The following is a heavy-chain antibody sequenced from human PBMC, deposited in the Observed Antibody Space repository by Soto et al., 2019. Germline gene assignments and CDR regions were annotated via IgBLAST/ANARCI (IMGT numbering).Heavy chain of an antibody. J-gene: IGHJ2*01. CDR3: AKGSGDLLWYFDL. CDR2: ISWNSGSI. D-gene: IGHD1-26*01. CDR1: GFTFDDYA. Sequence: EVQLVESGGGLVQPGRSLRLSCAASGFTFDDYAMHWVRQAPGKGLEWVSGISWNSGSIGYADSVKGRFTISRDNAKNSLYLQMNSLRAEDTALYYCAKGSGDLLWYFDLWGRDTLVTVSS. V-gene: IGHV3-9*01.